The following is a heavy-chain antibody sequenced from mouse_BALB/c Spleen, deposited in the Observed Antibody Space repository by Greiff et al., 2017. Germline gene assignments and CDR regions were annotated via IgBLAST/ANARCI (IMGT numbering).Heavy chain of an antibody. V-gene: IGHV14-4*02. CDR3: NARYGSILSYFDY. CDR2: IDPENGDT. J-gene: IGHJ2*01. CDR1: GFNIKDYY. Sequence: VQLQQSGAELVRSGASVKLSCTASGFNIKDYYMHWVKQRPEQGLEWIGWIDPENGDTEYAPKFQGKATMTSDTSSNTAYLQLSSLTSEDTAVYYCNARYGSILSYFDYWGQGTTLTVSS. D-gene: IGHD1-1*01.